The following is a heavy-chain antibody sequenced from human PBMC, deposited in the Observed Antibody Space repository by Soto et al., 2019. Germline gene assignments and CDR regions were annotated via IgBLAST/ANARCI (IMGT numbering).Heavy chain of an antibody. Sequence: QVQLVESGGGVVQPGRSLRLSCAASGFTFSSYAMHWVRQAPGKGLEWVAVISYDGSNKYYADSVKGRFTISRDNSKNTLYLQMNSLRAEDTAVYYCASEGIGHLQKNYGHSDPYYYGMDVWGQGTTVTVSS. J-gene: IGHJ6*02. CDR1: GFTFSSYA. V-gene: IGHV3-30-3*01. CDR2: ISYDGSNK. CDR3: ASEGIGHLQKNYGHSDPYYYGMDV. D-gene: IGHD4-17*01.